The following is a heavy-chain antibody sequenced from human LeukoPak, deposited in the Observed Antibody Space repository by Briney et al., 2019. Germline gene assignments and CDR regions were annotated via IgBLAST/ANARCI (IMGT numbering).Heavy chain of an antibody. D-gene: IGHD6-25*01. CDR2: IRYDGSDK. J-gene: IGHJ5*02. CDR3: ARGLGKGYISGGWFDP. CDR1: GFTFSRHG. Sequence: GGSLRLSCAASGFTFSRHGMHWVRQAPGKGLEWVTFIRYDGSDKYYADSVKGRFTISRDNAKNSLYLQMNSLRAEDTAVYYCARGLGKGYISGGWFDPWGQGTLVTVSS. V-gene: IGHV3-30*02.